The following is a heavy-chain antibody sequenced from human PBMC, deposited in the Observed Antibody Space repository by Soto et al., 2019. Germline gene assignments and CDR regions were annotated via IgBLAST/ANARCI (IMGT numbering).Heavy chain of an antibody. Sequence: SQTLSLTFAISVDSVSSNSAAWNWIRQSPSRGLEWLGRTYYRSKWYNDYAVSVKSRITINPDTSKNQFSLQLNSVTPEDTAVYYCARESVLRFLEWSKGAFDIWGQGTMVTVSS. J-gene: IGHJ3*02. V-gene: IGHV6-1*01. D-gene: IGHD3-3*01. CDR3: ARESVLRFLEWSKGAFDI. CDR1: VDSVSSNSAA. CDR2: TYYRSKWYN.